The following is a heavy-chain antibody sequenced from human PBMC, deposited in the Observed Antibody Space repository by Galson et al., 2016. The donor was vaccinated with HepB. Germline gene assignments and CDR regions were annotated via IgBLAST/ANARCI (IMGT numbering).Heavy chain of an antibody. V-gene: IGHV4-31*03. CDR2: IYDNGNA. CDR3: ARGLAD. CDR1: GASITSGGFS. Sequence: TLSLTCSVSGASITSGGFSWSWIRQHPGRGLEWIGKIYDNGNAFYNPSLKSRLIMSVETSRNQFSLTLDSVTAADTAVYYCARGLADWGPGTLVTVSS. J-gene: IGHJ4*02.